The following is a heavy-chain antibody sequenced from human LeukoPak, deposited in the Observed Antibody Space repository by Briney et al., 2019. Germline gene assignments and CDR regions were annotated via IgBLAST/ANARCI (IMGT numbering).Heavy chain of an antibody. CDR1: VTSISSSIYY. CDR3: AREAGVNDY. Sequence: SETLSLTCTVSVTSISSSIYYWAWIRRPQGKGLEWIGSIHYSGTTYYNPSLKSRVTISVDTSKNQFSLTLSSVTAADTAVYHCAREAGVNDYWGQGTLVTVSS. D-gene: IGHD3-10*01. CDR2: IHYSGTT. J-gene: IGHJ4*02. V-gene: IGHV4-39*07.